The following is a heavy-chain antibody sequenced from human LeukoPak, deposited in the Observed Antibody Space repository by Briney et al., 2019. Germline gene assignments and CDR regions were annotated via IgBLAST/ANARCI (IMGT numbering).Heavy chain of an antibody. Sequence: GGSLRLSCAASGFAFTSSWMCWVRPAPGKGLEWLANINEAGSVTNYVHSVRGRFTISRDNAKNSLYLQMNSLRVEDTAVYYCATDSGYNAFDVWGQGTMVSVSS. CDR2: INEAGSVT. V-gene: IGHV3-7*01. D-gene: IGHD5-12*01. CDR3: ATDSGYNAFDV. CDR1: GFAFTSSW. J-gene: IGHJ3*01.